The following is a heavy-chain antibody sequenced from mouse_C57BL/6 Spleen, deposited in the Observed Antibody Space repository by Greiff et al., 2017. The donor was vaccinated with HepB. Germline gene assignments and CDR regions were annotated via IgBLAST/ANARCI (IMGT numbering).Heavy chain of an antibody. J-gene: IGHJ3*01. CDR2: IRYDGSN. CDR3: ARVYGCDSPFAD. CDR1: GYSITSGYY. D-gene: IGHD2-2*01. V-gene: IGHV3-6*01. Sequence: EVKLMESGPGLVKPSQSLSLTCSVTGYSITSGYYWNWIRQFPGNKLEWMGKIRYDGSNNYNPSFKNQISITRDTSKNQFFLQLNSLTTEDTATYCCARVYGCDSPFADWGQGTLVTVSA.